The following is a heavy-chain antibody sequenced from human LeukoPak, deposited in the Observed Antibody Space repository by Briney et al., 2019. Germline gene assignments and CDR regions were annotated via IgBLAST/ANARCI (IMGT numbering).Heavy chain of an antibody. J-gene: IGHJ4*02. CDR3: ARDRRIHEDIAAPGNYFDY. V-gene: IGHV1-69*13. D-gene: IGHD6-13*01. CDR1: GGTFSSYA. CDR2: IIPIFGTA. Sequence: VASVKVSCKASGGTFSSYAISWVRQAPGQGLEWMGGIIPIFGTANYAQKFQGRVTITADESTSTAYMELSSLRSEDTAVYYCARDRRIHEDIAAPGNYFDYWGQGTLVTVSS.